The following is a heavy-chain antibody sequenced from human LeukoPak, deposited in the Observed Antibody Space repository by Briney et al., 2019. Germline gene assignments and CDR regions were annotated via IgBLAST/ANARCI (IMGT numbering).Heavy chain of an antibody. V-gene: IGHV3-30-3*01. CDR2: ISYDGSNK. CDR1: GFTFSSSW. Sequence: GGSLRLSCAASGFTFSSSWMTWVRQAPGKGLEWVAVISYDGSNKYYADSVKGRFTISRDNSKNTLYLQMNSLRAEDTAVYYCARDGYSSGWSHFDYWGQGTLVTVPS. CDR3: ARDGYSSGWSHFDY. J-gene: IGHJ4*02. D-gene: IGHD6-19*01.